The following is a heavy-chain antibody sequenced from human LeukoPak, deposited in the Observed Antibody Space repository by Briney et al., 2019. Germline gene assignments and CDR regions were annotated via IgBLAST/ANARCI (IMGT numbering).Heavy chain of an antibody. V-gene: IGHV3-48*03. Sequence: GGSLRLSCAASGFNFSTYEMNWVRQAPGQGLEWVSYISSSGSTIYYADFVKGRFTISRDNAKNSLYVQMNSLRAEDTAVYYCARARGPVYYYGMDVWGQGTTVAVSS. D-gene: IGHD3-10*01. CDR3: ARARGPVYYYGMDV. CDR1: GFNFSTYE. CDR2: ISSSGSTI. J-gene: IGHJ6*02.